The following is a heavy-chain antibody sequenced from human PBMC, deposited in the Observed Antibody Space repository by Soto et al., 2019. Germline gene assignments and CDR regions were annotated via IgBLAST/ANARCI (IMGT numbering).Heavy chain of an antibody. CDR3: ARVGQGRYYFDY. Sequence: EVHLVESGGGSVQPGGSLRLSCAGSGFAFSSYWIHWVRQVPGKGLVWVSRINSDGSTTSYADSVRGRFTSSRDNAKETLYLQMNSLRAEDTALYYCARVGQGRYYFDYWGQGTLVTVSS. CDR2: INSDGSTT. CDR1: GFAFSSYW. J-gene: IGHJ4*02. V-gene: IGHV3-74*01.